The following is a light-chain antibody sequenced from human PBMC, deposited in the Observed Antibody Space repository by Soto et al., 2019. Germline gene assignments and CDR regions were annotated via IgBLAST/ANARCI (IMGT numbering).Light chain of an antibody. V-gene: IGKV1-27*01. CDR3: QKNSSVIT. CDR1: QGISNF. Sequence: DIQMTQSPSSLSASVGDRVTITCRASQGISNFLAWYQQKPGKVPKLLISAASTLQSGVPSRFSGSGSGTDFTLTITSHQPEDVATYYCQKNSSVITFGQGTRLEIK. J-gene: IGKJ5*01. CDR2: AAS.